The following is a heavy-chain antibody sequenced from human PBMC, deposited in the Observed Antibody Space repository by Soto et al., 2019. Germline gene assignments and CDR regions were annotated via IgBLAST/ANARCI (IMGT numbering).Heavy chain of an antibody. CDR2: ISNDGGRK. CDR3: ARDAEAMDH. J-gene: IGHJ4*02. CDR1: EFTISSYA. V-gene: IGHV3-30-3*01. Sequence: PGGSLSLSCAASEFTISSYALHWVRQAPGKGLERVAVISNDGGRKYNTDSVKGPFTVSRDKAKNTVYLQMHSLTVDDTAVYYCARDAEAMDHWGQGILVTAPQ.